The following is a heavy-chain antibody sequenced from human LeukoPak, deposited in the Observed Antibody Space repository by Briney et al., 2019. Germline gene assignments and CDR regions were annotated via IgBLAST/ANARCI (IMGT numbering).Heavy chain of an antibody. CDR3: ARRLGYYDFWSGYSAPNYYYMDV. Sequence: LSETLSVTCTVPGGSISSSSYYSGWIRQPPRNWLEWIGSIYYSVSTYYNPSLKSRVTISVDTSKNQFSLKLSSVTAADTAVYYCARRLGYYDFWSGYSAPNYYYMDVWGKGTTVTVSS. J-gene: IGHJ6*03. V-gene: IGHV4-39*07. CDR2: IYYSVST. CDR1: GGSISSSSYY. D-gene: IGHD3-3*01.